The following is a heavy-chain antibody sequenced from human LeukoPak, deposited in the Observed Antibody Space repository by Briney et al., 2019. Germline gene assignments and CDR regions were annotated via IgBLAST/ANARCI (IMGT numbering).Heavy chain of an antibody. CDR2: IYPGDSGT. D-gene: IGHD3-22*01. CDR1: GYSFSNCK. CDR3: ARRDFFDGSATTAAFDG. J-gene: IGHJ4*02. Sequence: GESLKISCKGSGYSFSNCKIGWVRQMPGKGLEWMGIIYPGDSGTRYSPSFQGQVTISVDKSINTAYLQWSRLKDSDTAMYYSARRDFFDGSATTAAFDGWGQGTLVSVSS. V-gene: IGHV5-51*01.